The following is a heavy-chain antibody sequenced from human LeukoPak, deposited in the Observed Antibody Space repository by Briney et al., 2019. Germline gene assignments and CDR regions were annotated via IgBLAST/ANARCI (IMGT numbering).Heavy chain of an antibody. CDR1: GFTFSSYA. CDR2: ISYDGSNK. Sequence: GRSLRLSCAASGFTFSSYAMHWVRQAPGKGLEWVAVISYDGSNKYYADSVKGRFTISRDNSKNTLYLQMNSLRAEDTAVYYCARDAGEAEYSYAPGYWGQGTLVTVSS. D-gene: IGHD5-18*01. J-gene: IGHJ4*02. V-gene: IGHV3-30*04. CDR3: ARDAGEAEYSYAPGY.